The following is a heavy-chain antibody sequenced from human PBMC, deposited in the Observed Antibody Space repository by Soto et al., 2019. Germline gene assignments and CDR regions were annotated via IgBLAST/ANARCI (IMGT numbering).Heavy chain of an antibody. V-gene: IGHV5-10-1*01. CDR2: IDPSDSYT. Sequence: GESLKISCKGSGYSFTSYWISWVRQMPGKGLEWMGRIDPSDSYTNYSPSFQGHVTISADKSISTAYLQWSSLKASDTAMYYCASRHCSGGSCFNAAAFGIRGQGTMVTVS. J-gene: IGHJ3*02. CDR1: GYSFTSYW. D-gene: IGHD2-15*01. CDR3: ASRHCSGGSCFNAAAFGI.